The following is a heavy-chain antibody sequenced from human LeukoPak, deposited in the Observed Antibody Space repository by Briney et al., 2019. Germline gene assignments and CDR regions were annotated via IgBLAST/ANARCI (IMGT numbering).Heavy chain of an antibody. J-gene: IGHJ6*03. Sequence: SETLSLTCTVSGGSISSGSYYWSWIRQPAGKGLEWIGRIYTSGSTNYNPSLKSRDTISVDKYKNQFSLKLSSVTAAHTAVYYCARRESWDGFYYYYYMDVWGKGTTVSVSS. CDR2: IYTSGST. CDR3: ARRESWDGFYYYYYMDV. V-gene: IGHV4-61*02. D-gene: IGHD6-13*01. CDR1: GGSISSGSYY.